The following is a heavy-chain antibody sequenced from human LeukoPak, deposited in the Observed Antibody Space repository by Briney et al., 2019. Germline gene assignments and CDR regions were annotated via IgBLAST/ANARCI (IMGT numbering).Heavy chain of an antibody. V-gene: IGHV4-34*01. Sequence: SETLSLTCAVYGGSFSGYYWSWIRQPPGKGLEWIGTLYYSGSTYYNPSLKSRVTISVDTSKNQFSLKLSSVTAADTAVYYCAQGGYCSGGSCYSFDIWGQGTMVTVSS. CDR3: AQGGYCSGGSCYSFDI. CDR1: GGSFSGYY. J-gene: IGHJ3*02. D-gene: IGHD2-15*01. CDR2: LYYSGST.